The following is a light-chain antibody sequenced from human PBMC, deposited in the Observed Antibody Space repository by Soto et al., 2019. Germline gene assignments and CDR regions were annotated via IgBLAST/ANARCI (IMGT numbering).Light chain of an antibody. Sequence: DIQMTQSPSTLSASVGDRVTITCRASQSISSRLAWYQQKPGKAPKLLIYKASSLESGVPSRFSGSGSGTEFTLTISSLQPDDSATYYCQHYNSYWTFGQGTKVEIK. V-gene: IGKV1-5*03. J-gene: IGKJ1*01. CDR1: QSISSR. CDR2: KAS. CDR3: QHYNSYWT.